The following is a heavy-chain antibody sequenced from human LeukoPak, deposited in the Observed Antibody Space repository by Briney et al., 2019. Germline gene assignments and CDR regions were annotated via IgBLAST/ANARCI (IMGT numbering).Heavy chain of an antibody. CDR1: GFTISDHY. D-gene: IGHD3-10*01. CDR2: ISYDGSNK. J-gene: IGHJ4*02. CDR3: ARDGEHVLAHDY. V-gene: IGHV3-30*14. Sequence: GGSLRLSRAASGFTISDHYMDWVRQAPGKGLEWVAVISYDGSNKYYADSVKGRFTISRDNSKNTLYIQMNSLRAEDTGVYYCARDGEHVLAHDYWGQGTLVTVSS.